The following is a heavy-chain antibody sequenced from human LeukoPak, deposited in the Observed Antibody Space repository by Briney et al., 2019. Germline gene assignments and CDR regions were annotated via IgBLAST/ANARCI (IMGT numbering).Heavy chain of an antibody. CDR3: ARVRELLPDY. Sequence: SETLPLTCAVYGGSFSGYYWSWIRQPPGKGLEWIGEINHSGSTNYNPSLKSRVTISVDTSKNQFSLKLSSVTAADTAVYYCARVRELLPDYWGQGTLVTVSS. V-gene: IGHV4-34*01. CDR2: INHSGST. D-gene: IGHD1-26*01. J-gene: IGHJ4*02. CDR1: GGSFSGYY.